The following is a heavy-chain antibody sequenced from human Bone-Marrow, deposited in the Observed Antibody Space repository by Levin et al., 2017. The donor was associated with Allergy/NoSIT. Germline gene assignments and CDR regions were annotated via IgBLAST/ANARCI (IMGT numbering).Heavy chain of an antibody. Sequence: SQTLSLPCNVSGGSINSGDSYWRWIRQPPGKGLEWIGYIYYSGSTYYNPSLKSRITISIDTSKSQFSLPLSSVTAADTAVYYCARLSLTFYDILTGYYSPIGTFDYWGQGTLVTVSS. J-gene: IGHJ4*02. V-gene: IGHV4-30-4*01. CDR2: IYYSGST. CDR3: ARLSLTFYDILTGYYSPIGTFDY. CDR1: GGSINSGDSY. D-gene: IGHD3-9*01.